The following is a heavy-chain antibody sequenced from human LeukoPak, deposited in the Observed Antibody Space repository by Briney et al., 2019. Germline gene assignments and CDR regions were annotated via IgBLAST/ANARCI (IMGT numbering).Heavy chain of an antibody. Sequence: QTGGSLRLSCAASRFTFSSYAMSWVRQAPGKGLEWVSTISGSGDTAYYVDSVKGRFTIFRDNSNNTLYLQMNSLRAEDTAVYNCAKVTTMGGYGPLDCWGQGTLVTVSS. CDR3: AKVTTMGGYGPLDC. J-gene: IGHJ4*02. V-gene: IGHV3-23*01. CDR1: RFTFSSYA. CDR2: ISGSGDTA. D-gene: IGHD5-12*01.